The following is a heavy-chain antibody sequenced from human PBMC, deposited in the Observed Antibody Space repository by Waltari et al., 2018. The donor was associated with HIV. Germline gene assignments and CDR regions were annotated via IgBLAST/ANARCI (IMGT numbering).Heavy chain of an antibody. Sequence: QLVEPGGGLVKPGGSLRRACVVCGFSFTTFRMTGVRQAPGKGLEWVSSISGNSNYIYYADSMKGRFTISRDNAKNSLYLQMNSLGAEDTALYFCARDLGDGWFILDYWGQGTLVTVSS. CDR2: ISGNSNYI. J-gene: IGHJ4*02. CDR1: GFSFTTFR. CDR3: ARDLGDGWFILDY. V-gene: IGHV3-21*02. D-gene: IGHD6-19*01.